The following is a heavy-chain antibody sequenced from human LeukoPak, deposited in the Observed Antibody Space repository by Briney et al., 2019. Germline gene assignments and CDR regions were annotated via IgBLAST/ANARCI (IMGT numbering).Heavy chain of an antibody. Sequence: NSSETLSLTCSVSGGSISSHFWTWIRQPPGKGLEWIGYVYYSGNTNYNPSLRSRVTISIDTSKNQFSLNLKSVTAADTAIYYCAREGLAARRGAFDIWGQGTVVSVSS. CDR1: GGSISSHF. CDR3: AREGLAARRGAFDI. V-gene: IGHV4-59*11. CDR2: VYYSGNT. J-gene: IGHJ3*02. D-gene: IGHD6-6*01.